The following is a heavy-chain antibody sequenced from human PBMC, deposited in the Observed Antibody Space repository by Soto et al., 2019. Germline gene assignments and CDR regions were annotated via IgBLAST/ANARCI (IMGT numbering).Heavy chain of an antibody. D-gene: IGHD6-25*01. CDR2: ISYDGSSK. CDR1: GFTFSSYG. J-gene: IGHJ4*02. CDR3: ARGAAGAYFDS. V-gene: IGHV3-30*19. Sequence: QVQLVESGGGVVQPGRSLRLSCAASGFTFSSYGMHWVRLAAGKGLEWVAVISYDGSSKYYADSVKGRFTIYRANSKNPLYLQMNSLRAEHTTVYYYARGAAGAYFDSWGQGTLVTVSS.